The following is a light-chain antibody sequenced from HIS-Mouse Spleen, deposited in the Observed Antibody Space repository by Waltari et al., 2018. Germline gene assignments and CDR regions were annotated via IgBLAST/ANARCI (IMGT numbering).Light chain of an antibody. V-gene: IGLV3-25*03. J-gene: IGLJ2*01. CDR3: QSADSSGTYVV. CDR2: KDR. Sequence: SYELTQPPSVSVSPGQTARITCSGDALPKQYAYWYQQKPGQAPVLVIYKDRERPSGMPERFSGSSSGTTVTLTISGVQAEDEADYYCQSADSSGTYVVFGGGTKLTVL. CDR1: ALPKQY.